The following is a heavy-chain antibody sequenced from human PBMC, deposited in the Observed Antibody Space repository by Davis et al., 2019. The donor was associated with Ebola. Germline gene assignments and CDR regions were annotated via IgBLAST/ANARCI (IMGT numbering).Heavy chain of an antibody. Sequence: SETLSLTCTVSGGSISSGDYYWSWIRQPPGKGLEWIGYIYYSGSTYYNPSLKSRVTISVDTSKNQFSLKLSSVTAADTAVYYCARDIAAPPDIVATIRSDYYYYMDVWGKGTTVTVSS. V-gene: IGHV4-30-4*01. CDR2: IYYSGST. CDR1: GGSISSGDYY. D-gene: IGHD5-12*01. CDR3: ARDIAAPPDIVATIRSDYYYYMDV. J-gene: IGHJ6*03.